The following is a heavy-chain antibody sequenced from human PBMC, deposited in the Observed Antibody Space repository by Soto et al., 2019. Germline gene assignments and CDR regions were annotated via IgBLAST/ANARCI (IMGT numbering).Heavy chain of an antibody. CDR1: GGSISSSSYY. J-gene: IGHJ3*02. D-gene: IGHD3-22*01. CDR3: ASNQTYYYASSGYGAAFDI. Sequence: QLQLQESGPGLVKPSETLSLTCTVSGGSISSSSYYWGWIRQPPGKGLEWIGSIYYSGSTYYNPSLKSRVTISVDTSKNQFSLKLSSVTAADTAVYYCASNQTYYYASSGYGAAFDIWGQGTMVTVSS. V-gene: IGHV4-39*01. CDR2: IYYSGST.